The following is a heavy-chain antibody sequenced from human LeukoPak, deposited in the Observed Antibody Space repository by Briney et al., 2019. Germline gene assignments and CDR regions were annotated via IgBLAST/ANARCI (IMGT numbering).Heavy chain of an antibody. CDR3: AKGRYSYGFDY. Sequence: PGRSLRLSCAASGFTFDDYAMHWVRHAPGKGLEWVSGISWNSGSIGCADSVKGRFTISRDNAKNSLYLQMNSLRAEDTALYYCAKGRYSYGFDYWGQGTLVTVSS. D-gene: IGHD5-18*01. CDR2: ISWNSGSI. CDR1: GFTFDDYA. V-gene: IGHV3-9*01. J-gene: IGHJ4*02.